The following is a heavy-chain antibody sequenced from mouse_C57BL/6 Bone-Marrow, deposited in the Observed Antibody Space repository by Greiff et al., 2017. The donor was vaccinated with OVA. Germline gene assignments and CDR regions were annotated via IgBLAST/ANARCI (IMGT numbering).Heavy chain of an antibody. CDR3: ARGGYYGY. CDR2: IHPYNGGT. J-gene: IGHJ2*01. CDR1: GYTFTDYF. D-gene: IGHD1-1*01. V-gene: IGHV1-19*01. Sequence: VQLQESGPVLVKPGASVKMSCKASGYTFTDYFMNWVKQSHGKSLEWIGVIHPYNGGTSYNQKFKGKATLTVDKSSSTDYMELNSLTSEDSAVYYCARGGYYGYWGQGTTLPVSS.